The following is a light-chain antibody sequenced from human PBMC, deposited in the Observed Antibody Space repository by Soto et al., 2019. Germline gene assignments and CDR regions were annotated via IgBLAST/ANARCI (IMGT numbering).Light chain of an antibody. V-gene: IGKV1-39*01. CDR3: QQSCTTPLT. J-gene: IGKJ4*01. CDR1: QSISSY. CDR2: AAS. Sequence: DIHMTQSPSSVSASVGDRVTLTCRASQSISSYLNWYQQKPGKAPKLLMYAASSLQSGVPSRFSGSGSGTDFTLTISSLQPEDFATYYCQQSCTTPLTFGGGTKVDIK.